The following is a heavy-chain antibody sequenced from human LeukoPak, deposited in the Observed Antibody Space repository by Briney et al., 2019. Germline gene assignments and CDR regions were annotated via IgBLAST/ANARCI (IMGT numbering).Heavy chain of an antibody. D-gene: IGHD3-22*01. J-gene: IGHJ4*02. CDR1: GFTFSGSA. CDR2: IKTKTNNYAT. CDR3: TRLDDTSGFYYPSFGY. V-gene: IGHV3-73*01. Sequence: GGSLRLSCAASGFTFSGSAMHWVRQASGKGLEWVGRIKTKTNNYATACAASVKGRFTISRDDSKNTAYLQMNSLKTEDTAVYYCTRLDDTSGFYYPSFGYWGQGTLVTVSS.